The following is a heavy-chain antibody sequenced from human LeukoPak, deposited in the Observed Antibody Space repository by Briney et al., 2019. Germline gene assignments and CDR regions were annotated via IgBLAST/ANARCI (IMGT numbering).Heavy chain of an antibody. CDR3: ARSYDSSGYIDY. V-gene: IGHV4-59*01. CDR2: IYYSGST. CDR1: GGSISSYY. J-gene: IGHJ4*02. D-gene: IGHD3-22*01. Sequence: SETLSLTCTVSGGSISSYYWSWVRQPPGKGLEWMGYIYYSGSTNYNPSLQSRVTISVDTSKNQFSLKLSSVTAADTAVYYCARSYDSSGYIDYWGQGTLVTVSS.